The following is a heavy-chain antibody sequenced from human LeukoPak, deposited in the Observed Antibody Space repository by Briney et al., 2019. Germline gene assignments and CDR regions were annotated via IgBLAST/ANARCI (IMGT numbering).Heavy chain of an antibody. V-gene: IGHV4/OR15-8*01. CDR2: IHHNGTR. CDR3: AAAPILRGEGGEHYKYGMDV. D-gene: IGHD2-2*02. J-gene: IGHJ6*02. CDR1: VGSINSGNW. Sequence: SETLSLTCGVSVGSINSGNWWTWVRQSPGKGLGWIGEIHHNGTRNYNPSLKSRVTISADTFKNHFSLIVTSLTAAETAVYYCAAAPILRGEGGEHYKYGMDVWGQGTTVIVSS.